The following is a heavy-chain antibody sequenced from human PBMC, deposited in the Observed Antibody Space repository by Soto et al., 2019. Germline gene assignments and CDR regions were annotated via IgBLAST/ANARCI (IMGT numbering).Heavy chain of an antibody. CDR1: GFTFSSNA. CDR2: ISGSGGST. CDR3: AKDLVVDPSPLFAFDI. V-gene: IGHV3-23*01. Sequence: PGGSLRLSCAASGFTFSSNAMSWVRQAPGKGLEWVSAISGSGGSTYYADSVKGRFTISRDNSKNTLYLQMNSLRAEDTAVYYCAKDLVVDPSPLFAFDIWGQGTIVTVSS. J-gene: IGHJ3*02. D-gene: IGHD3-22*01.